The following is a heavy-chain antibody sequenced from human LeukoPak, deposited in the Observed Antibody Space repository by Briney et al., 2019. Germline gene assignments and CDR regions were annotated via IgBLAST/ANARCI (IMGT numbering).Heavy chain of an antibody. J-gene: IGHJ3*02. CDR3: ARDKVLRHIVVVTAPRAREGAFDI. D-gene: IGHD2-21*02. Sequence: GASVKVSCKASGYTFTSYGISWVRQAPGQGLEWMGWISAYNGNTNYAQKLQGRVTMTTDTSTSTAYMELRSLRSDDTAVYYCARDKVLRHIVVVTAPRAREGAFDIWGQGTMVTVSS. V-gene: IGHV1-18*01. CDR2: ISAYNGNT. CDR1: GYTFTSYG.